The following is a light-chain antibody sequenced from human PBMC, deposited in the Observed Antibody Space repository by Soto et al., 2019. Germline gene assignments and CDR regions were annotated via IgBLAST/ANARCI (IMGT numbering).Light chain of an antibody. J-gene: IGKJ2*01. CDR3: HQYDNVPQT. V-gene: IGKV1-33*01. CDR2: DAS. CDR1: RDISNF. Sequence: DIQMTQSPSSLSASVGDRVTITCQASRDISNFLNWYQQKPGKAPKLLIYDASNLQTGVPSRFSGSGSGTDFTFTISSLQPEDSATYYCHQYDNVPQTFGQGTKVDIK.